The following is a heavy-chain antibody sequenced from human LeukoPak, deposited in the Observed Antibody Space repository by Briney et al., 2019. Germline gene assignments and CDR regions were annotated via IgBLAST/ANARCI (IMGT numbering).Heavy chain of an antibody. D-gene: IGHD6-19*01. Sequence: PGGSLRLSCAAPGFTFSSYWMHWVRQAPGKGLVWVSRNSDGSTTSYADSVMGRFTISRDNAKNTLYLQMNSLRAEDTAVYYCARVIYSGWEGELSDWGQGTLVTVSS. CDR2: NSDGSTT. V-gene: IGHV3-74*01. J-gene: IGHJ4*02. CDR1: GFTFSSYW. CDR3: ARVIYSGWEGELSD.